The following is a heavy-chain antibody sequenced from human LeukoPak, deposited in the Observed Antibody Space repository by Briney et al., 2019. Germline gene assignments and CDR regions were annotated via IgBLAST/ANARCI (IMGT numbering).Heavy chain of an antibody. CDR1: GFTFSSYA. D-gene: IGHD2-15*01. CDR2: ISNSGGTT. Sequence: PGGSLRLSCAASGFTFSSYAMSWVRQAPGKGLEWVSTISNSGGTTYYADSVKGRFTISRDDSENTLYLQMNSLRAEDTAVYYCARPGLYCSGGSCYPFEDWGQGTLVTVSS. CDR3: ARPGLYCSGGSCYPFED. V-gene: IGHV3-23*01. J-gene: IGHJ4*02.